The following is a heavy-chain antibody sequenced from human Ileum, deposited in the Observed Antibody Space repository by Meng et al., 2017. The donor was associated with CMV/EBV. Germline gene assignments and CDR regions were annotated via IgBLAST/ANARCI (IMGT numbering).Heavy chain of an antibody. J-gene: IGHJ6*02. CDR2: IYPDGST. Sequence: GGSLRLSCATSGLTVTNNFMTWVRQAPGQGLEWVAVIYPDGSTYYPYTVKGRVTISRDHSKNTLFLQMNSLRADDTAVYYCTRGLDALYYNGMDVWGQGTTVTVSS. V-gene: IGHV3-66*02. D-gene: IGHD5/OR15-5a*01. CDR3: TRGLDALYYNGMDV. CDR1: GLTVTNNF.